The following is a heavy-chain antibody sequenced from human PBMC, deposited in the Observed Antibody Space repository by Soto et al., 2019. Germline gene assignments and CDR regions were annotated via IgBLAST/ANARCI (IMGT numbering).Heavy chain of an antibody. J-gene: IGHJ5*02. V-gene: IGHV3-73*01. CDR3: SRLPTWHFLFAP. Sequence: GGSLRLSCAASGFTFSASALHWVRQASGKGLEWVGRIKNRSNNYATAYAASVKGRFSISRDDSKNTAYLQMNSLKIEDTAIYYGSRLPTWHFLFAPWGQGTLVTVYS. CDR1: GFTFSASA. CDR2: IKNRSNNYAT.